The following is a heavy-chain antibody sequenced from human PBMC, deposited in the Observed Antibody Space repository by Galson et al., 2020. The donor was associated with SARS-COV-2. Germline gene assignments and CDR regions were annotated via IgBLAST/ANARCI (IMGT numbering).Heavy chain of an antibody. D-gene: IGHD3-16*01. V-gene: IGHV5-51*01. CDR1: GYSFTSYW. J-gene: IGHJ4*02. Sequence: GESLKISCKGSGYSFTSYWIGWVRQMPGKGLEWMGIIYPGDSDTRYSPSFQGQVTISADKSISTAYLQWSSLKASDTAMYYCARGALGANKAGGFDYWGQGTLVTVSS. CDR3: ARGALGANKAGGFDY. CDR2: IYPGDSDT.